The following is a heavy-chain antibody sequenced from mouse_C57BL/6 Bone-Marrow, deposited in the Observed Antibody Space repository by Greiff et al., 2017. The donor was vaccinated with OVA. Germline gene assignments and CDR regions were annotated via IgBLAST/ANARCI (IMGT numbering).Heavy chain of an antibody. CDR3: ASDYYGSSYNAMDY. CDR2: ISSGSSTI. Sequence: EVQRVESGGGLVKPGGSLKLSCAASGFTFSDYGMHWVRQAPEQGLEWVAYISSGSSTIYYADTVKGRFTIPRDNAKNTLFLQMTSLRSEDTAMYYCASDYYGSSYNAMDYWGQGTSVTVSS. D-gene: IGHD1-1*01. V-gene: IGHV5-17*01. CDR1: GFTFSDYG. J-gene: IGHJ4*01.